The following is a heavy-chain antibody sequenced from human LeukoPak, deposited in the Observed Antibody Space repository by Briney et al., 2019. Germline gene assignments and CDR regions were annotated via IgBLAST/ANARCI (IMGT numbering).Heavy chain of an antibody. Sequence: GESLRLSCAASGVFFSNYFTTWIRHPPGQGLEWVSSVSSSSSYINYADSVKGRFTIFTDNATNSLYLQMNSLIAEATAVFYCSELGIPRIGGVWGKGTTVTISS. D-gene: IGHD3-10*02. CDR2: VSSSSSYI. J-gene: IGHJ6*04. CDR3: SELGIPRIGGV. V-gene: IGHV3-11*06. CDR1: GVFFSNYF.